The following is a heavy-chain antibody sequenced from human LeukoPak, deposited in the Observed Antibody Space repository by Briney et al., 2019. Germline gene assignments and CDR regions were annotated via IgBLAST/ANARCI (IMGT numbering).Heavy chain of an antibody. CDR3: ARQGPAGPPYYYMDV. V-gene: IGHV4-34*01. Sequence: SETLSLTCAVYGGSFSGYYWSWIRQPPGKGLEWIGEINHSGSTNYNPSLKSRVTISVDTSKNQFSLKPSSVTAADTAVYYCARQGPAGPPYYYMDVWGKGTTVTVSS. J-gene: IGHJ6*03. CDR2: INHSGST. CDR1: GGSFSGYY.